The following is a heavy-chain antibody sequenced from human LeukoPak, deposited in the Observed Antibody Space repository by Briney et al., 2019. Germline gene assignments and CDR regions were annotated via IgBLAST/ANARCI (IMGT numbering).Heavy chain of an antibody. CDR2: ISGSGGST. D-gene: IGHD6-19*01. CDR1: GFTFSSYW. CDR3: AKDGVAAKIMYYFDD. V-gene: IGHV3-23*01. J-gene: IGHJ4*02. Sequence: GGSLRLSCAASGFTFSSYWMSWVRQAPGKGLEWVSAISGSGGSTYYADSVKGRFTISRDNSKNTLYLQMNSLRAEDTAVYYCAKDGVAAKIMYYFDDWGQGTLVTVSS.